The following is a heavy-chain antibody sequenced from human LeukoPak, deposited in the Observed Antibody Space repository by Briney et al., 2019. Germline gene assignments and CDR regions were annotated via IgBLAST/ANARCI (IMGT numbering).Heavy chain of an antibody. CDR1: GGTFSSYA. D-gene: IGHD6-19*01. Sequence: SVKVSCKASGGTFSSYAIGWVRQAPGQGLEWMGRIIPILGIANYAQKFQGRVTITADKSTSTAYMELSSLRSEDTAVYYCTYRPDSSGSPWGRGTLVTVSS. CDR2: IIPILGIA. V-gene: IGHV1-69*04. CDR3: TYRPDSSGSP. J-gene: IGHJ5*02.